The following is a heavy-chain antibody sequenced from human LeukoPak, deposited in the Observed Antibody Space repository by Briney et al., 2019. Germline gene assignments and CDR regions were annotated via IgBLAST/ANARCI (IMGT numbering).Heavy chain of an antibody. CDR1: GFTFSSYS. J-gene: IGHJ6*03. V-gene: IGHV3-48*01. D-gene: IGHD1-26*01. CDR2: ISSSSSTI. CDR3: ARVLSGSYYYYYYMDV. Sequence: GGSLRLSCAASGFTFSSYSMNWVRQAPGKGLEWASYISSSSSTIYYADSVKGRFTISRDNARNSLYLQMNRLRAEDTAVYYCARVLSGSYYYYYYMDVWGKGTTVTVSS.